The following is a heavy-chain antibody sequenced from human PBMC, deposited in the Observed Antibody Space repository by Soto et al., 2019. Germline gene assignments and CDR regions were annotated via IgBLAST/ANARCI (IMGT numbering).Heavy chain of an antibody. CDR1: GGTFSSYA. CDR2: IIPIFGTA. CDR3: ASRLELRWFAGGHYYYGMDV. V-gene: IGHV1-69*01. D-gene: IGHD1-7*01. Sequence: QVQLVQSGAEVQKPGSSVKVSCKASGGTFSSYAISWVRQAPGQGLEWMGGIIPIFGTANYAQKFQGRVTITADESTSTAYMELSSLRSEDTAVYYCASRLELRWFAGGHYYYGMDVWGQGTTVTVSS. J-gene: IGHJ6*02.